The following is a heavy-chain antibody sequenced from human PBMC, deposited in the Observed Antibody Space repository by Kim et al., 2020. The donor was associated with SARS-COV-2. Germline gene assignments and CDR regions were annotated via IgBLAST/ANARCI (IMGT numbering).Heavy chain of an antibody. V-gene: IGHV1-3*01. D-gene: IGHD2-2*02. J-gene: IGHJ6*02. CDR3: ARVDCSSTSCYRYYYYGMDV. Sequence: ASVKVSCKASGYTFTSYAMHWVRQAPGQRLEWMGWINAGNGNTKYSQKFQGRVTITRDTSASTAYMELSSLRSEDTAVYYCARVDCSSTSCYRYYYYGMDVWGQGTTVTVSS. CDR1: GYTFTSYA. CDR2: INAGNGNT.